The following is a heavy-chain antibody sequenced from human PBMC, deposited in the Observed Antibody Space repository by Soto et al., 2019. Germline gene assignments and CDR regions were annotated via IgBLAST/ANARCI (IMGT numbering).Heavy chain of an antibody. Sequence: SGPTLVNPTQTLTLTCTFSGFSLITSGMCVSWIRQPPGKALEWLALIDWDDDKYYSTSLKTRLTISKDTSKNQVALTMTNMDPVDTATYYCARYGDYDGYFDYWGQGTLVTVSS. CDR3: ARYGDYDGYFDY. V-gene: IGHV2-70*01. CDR2: IDWDDDK. D-gene: IGHD4-17*01. J-gene: IGHJ4*02. CDR1: GFSLITSGMC.